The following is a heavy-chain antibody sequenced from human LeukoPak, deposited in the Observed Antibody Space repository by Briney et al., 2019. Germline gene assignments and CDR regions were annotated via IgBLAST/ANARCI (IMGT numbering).Heavy chain of an antibody. V-gene: IGHV1-2*02. Sequence: ASVKVSCKTSGYTFTNYYVHWVRQAPGQGLEWMGYIIPDSGGADYDQRFQGRVTMTRDKSISTVYMELSSLRSDDTAVYYCSTEDKYCGSANCGKYWGQGTLVIVSS. D-gene: IGHD2-2*01. CDR3: STEDKYCGSANCGKY. CDR2: IIPDSGGA. CDR1: GYTFTNYY. J-gene: IGHJ4*02.